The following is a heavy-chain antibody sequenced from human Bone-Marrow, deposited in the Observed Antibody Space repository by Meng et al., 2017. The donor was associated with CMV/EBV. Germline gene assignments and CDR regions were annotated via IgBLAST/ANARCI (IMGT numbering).Heavy chain of an antibody. CDR2: INPSGGST. J-gene: IGHJ6*02. D-gene: IGHD3-10*01. V-gene: IGHV1-46*01. Sequence: ASVKVSCKASGYTFTNYYMHWVRQAPGQGLEWMGIINPSGGSTSYAQKFQGRVTMTRDTSTSTAYMELRSLRSDDTAVYYCARDRVLRGVNGMDVWGQGTTVTVSS. CDR1: GYTFTNYY. CDR3: ARDRVLRGVNGMDV.